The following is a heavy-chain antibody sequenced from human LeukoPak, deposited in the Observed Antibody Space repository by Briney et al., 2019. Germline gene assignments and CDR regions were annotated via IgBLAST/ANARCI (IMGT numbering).Heavy chain of an antibody. V-gene: IGHV1-2*02. CDR2: INPNSGGT. CDR3: ARDADVGYYDSSGQGPFDY. Sequence: GASVKVSCKASGYTFTGYCMHWVRQAPGQGLEWMGWINPNSGGTNYAQKFQGRVTMTRDTSISTAYMELSRLRSDDTAVYYCARDADVGYYDSSGQGPFDYWGQGTLVTVSS. CDR1: GYTFTGYC. D-gene: IGHD3-22*01. J-gene: IGHJ4*02.